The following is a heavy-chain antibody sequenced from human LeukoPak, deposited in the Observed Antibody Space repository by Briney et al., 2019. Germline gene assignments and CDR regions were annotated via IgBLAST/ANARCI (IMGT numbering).Heavy chain of an antibody. D-gene: IGHD4-11*01. CDR3: ARDTVTAPRGDEFDI. CDR1: GFTFSRYW. J-gene: IGHJ3*02. V-gene: IGHV3-7*04. Sequence: GGSLRLSCAASGFTFSRYWMTWVRQAPGKGLEWVANIKYDGIEKYHVDSVKGRFTISRDNAKNSLYLQMNSLRAEDTAVYYCARDTVTAPRGDEFDIWGQGTMVTVSS. CDR2: IKYDGIEK.